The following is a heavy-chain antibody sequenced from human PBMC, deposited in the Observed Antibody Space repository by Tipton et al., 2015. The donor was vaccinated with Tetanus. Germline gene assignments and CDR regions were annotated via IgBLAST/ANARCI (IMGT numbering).Heavy chain of an antibody. CDR3: ARGLPREPFYFDS. J-gene: IGHJ4*02. CDR1: RGPISSYY. CDR2: IYYSGST. D-gene: IGHD1-26*01. Sequence: TLSLTCSVSRGPISSYYWSWIRHRPGKGLEWIGYIYYSGSTFYNPSFKSRVTISVDTSKNHFSLTLTSVTAADTAVYYCARGLPREPFYFDSWGRGTLVTVSS. V-gene: IGHV4-31*03.